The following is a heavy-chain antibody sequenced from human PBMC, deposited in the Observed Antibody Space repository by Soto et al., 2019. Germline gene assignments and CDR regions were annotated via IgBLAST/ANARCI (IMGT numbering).Heavy chain of an antibody. D-gene: IGHD2-21*02. CDR2: INHSGST. CDR1: GGSFSGYY. Sequence: QVQLQQWGAGLLKPSETLSLTCAVYGGSFSGYYWSWIRQPPGKGLEWIGEINHSGSTNYNPSLKSRVTISVDTSKNQFSLKLSSVTAADTAVYYCAIMVVTPREYFQHWGQDTLVTVSS. J-gene: IGHJ1*01. CDR3: AIMVVTPREYFQH. V-gene: IGHV4-34*01.